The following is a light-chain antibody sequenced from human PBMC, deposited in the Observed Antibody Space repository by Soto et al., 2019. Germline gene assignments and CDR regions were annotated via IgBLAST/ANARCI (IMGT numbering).Light chain of an antibody. V-gene: IGLV2-14*01. CDR2: KVS. CDR3: SSFAGSNNFPYV. J-gene: IGLJ1*01. Sequence: QSVLTQPASVSGSPGQSITISCTGTNVDVGGYNYVSWYQHHPGKAPKLLIFKVSNRPSGVSNRFSGSKSGNTASLTISGLQSEDEADYYCSSFAGSNNFPYVFGTGTKVTVL. CDR1: NVDVGGYNY.